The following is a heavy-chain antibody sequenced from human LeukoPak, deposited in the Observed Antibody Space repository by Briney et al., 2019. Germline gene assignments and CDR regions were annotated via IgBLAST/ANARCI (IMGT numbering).Heavy chain of an antibody. D-gene: IGHD5-18*01. Sequence: XLXCXXSXXTVSSNXXSXVRQAPXKGLEWVSVIYSGGSTYYADSVKGRFTISRDNSKNTLYLQMNSLRAEDTAVYYCTYGYSATVDYWGQGTLVTVSS. CDR3: TYGYSATVDY. CDR1: XXTVSSNX. V-gene: IGHV3-53*01. CDR2: IYSGGST. J-gene: IGHJ4*02.